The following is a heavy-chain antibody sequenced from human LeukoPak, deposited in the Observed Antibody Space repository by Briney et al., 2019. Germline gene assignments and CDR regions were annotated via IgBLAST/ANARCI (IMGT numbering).Heavy chain of an antibody. CDR1: GASISSHF. Sequence: SETLSLTCAVSGASISSHFWSWIRQPPGKGLEWIGYTSGSISDNPSLKSRVAVSVDPSQNQVSLSLTSVTAADTAVYYCARVLAIFGLDTTDFYMDVWGKGTTVTVSS. V-gene: IGHV4-59*11. J-gene: IGHJ6*03. CDR2: TSGSI. CDR3: ARVLAIFGLDTTDFYMDV. D-gene: IGHD3/OR15-3a*01.